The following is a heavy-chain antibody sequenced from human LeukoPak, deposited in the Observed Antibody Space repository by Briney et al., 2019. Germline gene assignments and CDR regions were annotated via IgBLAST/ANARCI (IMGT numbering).Heavy chain of an antibody. CDR2: ISSSSSTI. CDR1: GFTFSSYS. D-gene: IGHD1-26*01. V-gene: IGHV3-48*04. Sequence: GGSLRLSCAASGFTFSSYSMNWVRQAPGKGLEWVSYISSSSSTIYYADSVKGRFTISRDNAKNSLYLQMNSLRAEDTAVYYCARWEKGFDPWGQGTLVTVSS. J-gene: IGHJ5*02. CDR3: ARWEKGFDP.